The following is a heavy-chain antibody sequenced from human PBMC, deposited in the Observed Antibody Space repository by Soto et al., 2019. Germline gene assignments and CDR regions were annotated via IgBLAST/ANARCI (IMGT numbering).Heavy chain of an antibody. J-gene: IGHJ5*02. CDR3: AKDGEALYYYDTSGPKTWFDP. CDR1: GFTFSRYG. Sequence: GGSLRLSCAASGFTFSRYGMHWVRQAPGKGLGWVAIISYDGSNKYYADSVKGRFTISRDDSKNTLYLQMNSLRAEDTAVYYCAKDGEALYYYDTSGPKTWFDPWGLGTLVTVSS. CDR2: ISYDGSNK. D-gene: IGHD3-22*01. V-gene: IGHV3-30*18.